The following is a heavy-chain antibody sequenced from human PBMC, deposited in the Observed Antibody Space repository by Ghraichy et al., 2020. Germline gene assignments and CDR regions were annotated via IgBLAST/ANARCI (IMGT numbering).Heavy chain of an antibody. Sequence: ASVKVSCKASGYTFTSYYMHWVRQAPGQGLEWMGIINPSGGSTSYAQKFQGRVTMTRDTSTSTVYMELSSLRSEDTAVYYCIHDSSGYYSAPDYWGQGTLVTVSS. J-gene: IGHJ4*02. CDR1: GYTFTSYY. CDR3: IHDSSGYYSAPDY. V-gene: IGHV1-46*01. CDR2: INPSGGST. D-gene: IGHD3-22*01.